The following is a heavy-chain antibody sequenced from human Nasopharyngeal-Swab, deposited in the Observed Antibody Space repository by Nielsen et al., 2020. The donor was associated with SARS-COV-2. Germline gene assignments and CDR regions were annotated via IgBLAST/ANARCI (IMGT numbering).Heavy chain of an antibody. CDR3: ARRNPWGWDFDY. CDR1: GFTLDTYS. D-gene: IGHD3-16*01. V-gene: IGHV3-48*04. J-gene: IGHJ4*02. Sequence: GGSLRLSCEASGFTLDTYSMNWVRQAPGKGSEWVSYISSSRTTIYYADSVKGRFTISRDDAKNSLYLQMNSLKVDDTAVYYCARRNPWGWDFDYWGQGTLVTVSS. CDR2: ISSSRTTI.